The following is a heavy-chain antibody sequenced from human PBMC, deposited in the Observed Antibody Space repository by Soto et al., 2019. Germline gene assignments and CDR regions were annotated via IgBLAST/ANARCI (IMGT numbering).Heavy chain of an antibody. Sequence: GGSLRLSCTASGFTFRGFGMHWVRQAPGKGLEWVALILYDGSNKYYADSVKGRFTISRDNSKNTLYLQMNSLRAEDTAVYYCAKDLRGMDVWGQGTTVTVSS. CDR3: AKDLRGMDV. J-gene: IGHJ6*02. CDR1: GFTFRGFG. CDR2: ILYDGSNK. V-gene: IGHV3-30*02.